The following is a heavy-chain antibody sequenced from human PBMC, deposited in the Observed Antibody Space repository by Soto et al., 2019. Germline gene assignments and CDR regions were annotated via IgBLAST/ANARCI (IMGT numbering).Heavy chain of an antibody. CDR2: ISYDGSNK. CDR1: GFTFSSYG. J-gene: IGHJ6*03. D-gene: IGHD2-2*01. V-gene: IGHV3-30*18. CDR3: AKDVLDCSSTSCYYYYYYYMDV. Sequence: GGSLRLSCAASGFTFSSYGMHWVRQAPGKGLEWVAVISYDGSNKYYADSVKGRFTISRDNSKNTLYLQMNSLRAEDTAVYYCAKDVLDCSSTSCYYYYYYYMDVWGKGTTVTVSS.